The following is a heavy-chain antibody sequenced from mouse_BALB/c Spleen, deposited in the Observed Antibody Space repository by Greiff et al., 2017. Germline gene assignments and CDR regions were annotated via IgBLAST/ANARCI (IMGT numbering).Heavy chain of an antibody. CDR3: ARLGDYPDY. Sequence: VQLKESGGGLVKPGGSLKLSCAASGFAFTSYDMSWVRQTPEKRLEWVAYISSGGGSTYYPDTVKGRFTISRDNAKNTLYLQMSSLKSEDTAMYYCARLGDYPDYWGQGTTLTVSS. V-gene: IGHV5-12-1*01. D-gene: IGHD2-4*01. CDR1: GFAFTSYD. CDR2: ISSGGGST. J-gene: IGHJ2*01.